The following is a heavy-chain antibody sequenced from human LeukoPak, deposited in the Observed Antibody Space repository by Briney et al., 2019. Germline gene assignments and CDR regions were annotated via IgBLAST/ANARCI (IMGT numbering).Heavy chain of an antibody. CDR3: ARLSNNWFDR. Sequence: PSETLSLTCTVSGGSISSHYWSWIRQPPGKGLEWLGGICYSGSTKSNPSLNSRVTISVDTSKNELSLKLSSVTAADTAVYYCARLSNNWFDRWGQGTLVTVSS. J-gene: IGHJ5*02. V-gene: IGHV4-59*11. CDR2: ICYSGST. CDR1: GGSISSHY.